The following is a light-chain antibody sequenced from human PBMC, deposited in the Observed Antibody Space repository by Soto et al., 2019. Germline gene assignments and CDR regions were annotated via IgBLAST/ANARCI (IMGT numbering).Light chain of an antibody. CDR2: GNS. V-gene: IGLV1-40*01. CDR3: QAYASSLSGWV. Sequence: QTVVTQPPSVSGAPGQRVTISCTGSSSNIGAGYDVHWYQQLPGTAPKLLIYGNSNRPSGVPDRFSGSKSGTSASLAITGLQAEDEAAYYCQAYASSLSGWVFGGGTKLTVL. J-gene: IGLJ3*02. CDR1: SSNIGAGYD.